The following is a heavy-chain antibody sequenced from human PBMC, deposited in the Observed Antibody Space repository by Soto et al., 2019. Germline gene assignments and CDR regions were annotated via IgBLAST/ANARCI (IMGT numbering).Heavy chain of an antibody. CDR3: ARDLTSHIVVAPVVFDS. J-gene: IGHJ5*01. D-gene: IGHD2-2*01. Sequence: PGGSLRLSCAASGFTFSTYSMNWVRQAPGKGLEWVSSISTTSDYTYYSDSVGGRFTISRDNAKNSLYLHMNSLRAEDTAVYYCARDLTSHIVVAPVVFDSCGQGTLVTVSS. V-gene: IGHV3-21*01. CDR1: GFTFSTYS. CDR2: ISTTSDYT.